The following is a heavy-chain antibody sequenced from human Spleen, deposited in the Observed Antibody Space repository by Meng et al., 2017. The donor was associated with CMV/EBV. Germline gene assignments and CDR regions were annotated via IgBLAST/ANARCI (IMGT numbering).Heavy chain of an antibody. V-gene: IGHV1-2*02. D-gene: IGHD2/OR15-2a*01. CDR1: GYTFSGYY. CDR3: ARDHKPFPSFWYLDL. Sequence: SCKASGYTFSGYYTHWVRQAPGQGLEWMGWINTNSGGTKYEQKFQDRVTMTRDTSIKTAYMELSRLRSDDTAVYFCARDHKPFPSFWYLDLWGRGTLVT. J-gene: IGHJ2*01. CDR2: INTNSGGT.